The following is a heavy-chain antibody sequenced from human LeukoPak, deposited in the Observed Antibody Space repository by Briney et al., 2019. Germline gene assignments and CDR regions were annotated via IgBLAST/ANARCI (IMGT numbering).Heavy chain of an antibody. J-gene: IGHJ4*02. V-gene: IGHV3-73*01. D-gene: IGHD3-22*01. CDR1: GFTFSGSA. Sequence: GGSLRLSCAASGFTFSGSATHWVRQASGKGLEWVGRIRSKANSYATAYAASVKGRFTISRDDSKNTAYLQMNSLKTEDTAVYYCTTHYYYDSSGYYEGDFDYWGQGTLVTVSS. CDR3: TTHYYYDSSGYYEGDFDY. CDR2: IRSKANSYAT.